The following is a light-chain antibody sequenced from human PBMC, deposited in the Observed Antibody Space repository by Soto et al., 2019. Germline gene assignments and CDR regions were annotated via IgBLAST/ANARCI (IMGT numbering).Light chain of an antibody. Sequence: EIVMTQSPATLSVSPGERATLSCRASQSVSSNLAWYQQKPGQAPRLLIYGASTRATGIPARFSGSGSGTEFTLTISILQSEDFAVYYCQQYNNWPREGYTFGQGTKLEIK. V-gene: IGKV3D-15*01. CDR3: QQYNNWPREGYT. CDR1: QSVSSN. CDR2: GAS. J-gene: IGKJ2*01.